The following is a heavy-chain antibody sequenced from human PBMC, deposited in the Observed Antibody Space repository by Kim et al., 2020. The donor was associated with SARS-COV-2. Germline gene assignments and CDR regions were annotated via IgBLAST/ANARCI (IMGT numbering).Heavy chain of an antibody. J-gene: IGHJ2*01. CDR1: RFTFSNSA. CDR2: IFGSGHGT. CDR3: AKNVHVTSVTFLWYFDL. D-gene: IGHD2-2*01. Sequence: GGSLRLSCAASRFTFSNSAMTWVRQAPGKGLEWVYTIFGSGHGTYYGDSVRGRFIVSRDNSKNTLFLQMNNVRADDTAIYYCAKNVHVTSVTFLWYFDLWGRGT. V-gene: IGHV3-23*01.